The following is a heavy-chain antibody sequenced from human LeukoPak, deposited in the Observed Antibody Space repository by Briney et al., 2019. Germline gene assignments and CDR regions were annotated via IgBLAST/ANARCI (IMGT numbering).Heavy chain of an antibody. V-gene: IGHV4-39*07. CDR3: GRTLPRRTTAAAAHLDS. CDR2: IDHSGTT. D-gene: IGHD6-13*01. J-gene: IGHJ4*02. CDR1: GGSISTTNYY. Sequence: PSETLSLTCTVSGGSISTTNYYWGWIRQPPGKGLQWIGEIDHSGTTNCNPSLKSRVTMSVDTSKNQFSLMLTSVTAADTAVYYCGRTLPRRTTAAAAHLDSWGQGTLVTVSS.